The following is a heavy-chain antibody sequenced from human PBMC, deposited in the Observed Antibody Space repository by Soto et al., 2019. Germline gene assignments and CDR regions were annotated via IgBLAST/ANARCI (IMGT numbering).Heavy chain of an antibody. CDR1: GYTFTSYG. CDR2: ISAYNGNT. Sequence: QVQLVQSGAEVKKPGASVKVSCKASGYTFTSYGIRWVREAPGQGLEWMGWISAYNGNTNYAQKLQGRVTMTTDISTSTAYMELRSLRSDDTAVYYCALVGAITAYYYGMDVWGQGTTVTVSS. CDR3: ALVGAITAYYYGMDV. V-gene: IGHV1-18*01. D-gene: IGHD1-26*01. J-gene: IGHJ6*02.